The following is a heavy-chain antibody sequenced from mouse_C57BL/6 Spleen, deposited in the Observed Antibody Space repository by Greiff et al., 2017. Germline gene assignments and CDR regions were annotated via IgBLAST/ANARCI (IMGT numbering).Heavy chain of an antibody. CDR3: ARRDEDYAMDY. J-gene: IGHJ4*01. Sequence: VQLQQSGPELVKPGASVKISCKASGYAFSSSWLNWVKQRPGKGLKWIGRIYPGDGDTNYNGKFKGKATLTADKSSSTAYMQLSSLTSEDSAVYFCARRDEDYAMDYWGQGTSVTVSS. V-gene: IGHV1-82*01. CDR2: IYPGDGDT. CDR1: GYAFSSSW.